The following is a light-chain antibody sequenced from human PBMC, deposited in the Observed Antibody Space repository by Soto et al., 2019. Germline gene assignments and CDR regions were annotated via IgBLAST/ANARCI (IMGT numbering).Light chain of an antibody. CDR3: AAWDDSLNGLV. V-gene: IGLV1-44*01. CDR2: NNN. Sequence: QLVLTQPPSASGTPGQKVTISCSGSSSNFGPNAVNWYQQLPGTAPKLLLYNNNQRPSGVSDRFSGSKSGTSASLAISGLQSDDEADYHCAAWDDSLNGLVFGTGTKVTVL. J-gene: IGLJ1*01. CDR1: SSNFGPNA.